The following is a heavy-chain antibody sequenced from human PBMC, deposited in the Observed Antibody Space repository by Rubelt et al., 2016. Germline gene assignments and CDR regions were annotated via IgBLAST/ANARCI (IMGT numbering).Heavy chain of an antibody. J-gene: IGHJ4*02. D-gene: IGHD1-26*01. CDR1: GGSISSGSYS. V-gene: IGHV4-39*01. CDR3: ARPSSSGSYGY. CDR2: IYYSGNT. Sequence: QLQLQESGPGLVKPSETLSLTCTVSGGSISSGSYSWGWIRQPPGEGLEWIGRIYYSGNTYYNPSLKSRVPISVDTSKNQFSLKLSSVTAADTAVYDCARPSSSGSYGYWGQGTLVTVSS.